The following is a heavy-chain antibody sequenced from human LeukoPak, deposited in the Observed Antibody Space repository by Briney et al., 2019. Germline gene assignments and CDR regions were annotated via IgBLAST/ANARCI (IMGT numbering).Heavy chain of an antibody. Sequence: ASVKVSCKASGYTFTGYYMHWVRQAPGQGLEWMGWINPNSGGTNYAQKFQGRVTMTRDTSTSTVYMELSSLRSEDTAVYYCARTSSSGWSAFDYWGQGTLVTVSS. CDR1: GYTFTGYY. CDR2: INPNSGGT. CDR3: ARTSSSGWSAFDY. J-gene: IGHJ4*02. D-gene: IGHD6-19*01. V-gene: IGHV1-2*02.